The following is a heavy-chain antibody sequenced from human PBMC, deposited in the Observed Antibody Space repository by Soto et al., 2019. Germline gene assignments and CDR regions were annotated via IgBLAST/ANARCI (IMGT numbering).Heavy chain of an antibody. CDR3: AREKVGTTSFDN. Sequence: SETLSLTCSVAGFAISRGYYWSWVRQPPGKGLEWIGSIYPSVSSYHNPSLETRVRLSIDTSKNQFTLNLTSVTAADTALYYCAREKVGTTSFDNWGQGIQVTVSS. CDR2: IYPSVSS. V-gene: IGHV4-38-2*02. CDR1: GFAISRGYY. D-gene: IGHD1-1*01. J-gene: IGHJ4*02.